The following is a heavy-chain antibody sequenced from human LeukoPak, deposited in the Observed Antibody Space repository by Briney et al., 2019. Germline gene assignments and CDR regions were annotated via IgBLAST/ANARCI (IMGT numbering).Heavy chain of an antibody. CDR1: GFTFSSYS. D-gene: IGHD3-10*01. CDR3: ARGGASAYHYMDV. V-gene: IGHV3-21*01. Sequence: PGGSLRLSCAASGFTFSSYSMNWVRQAPGKGLEWVSSISSSSSYIYYADSVKGRFTISRDNAKNSLYLQMNSLRAEDTAVYFCARGGASAYHYMDVWGKGTTVTISS. J-gene: IGHJ6*03. CDR2: ISSSSSYI.